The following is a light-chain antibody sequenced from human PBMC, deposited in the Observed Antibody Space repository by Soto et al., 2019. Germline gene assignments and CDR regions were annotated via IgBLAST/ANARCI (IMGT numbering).Light chain of an antibody. Sequence: QSVLTQPPSASGTPGQRVTISCSGSSSNIEINYVYWYQQLPGTAPKLLIYRNDQRPSGVPDRFSGSKSGTSASLAISGLRSEDEADYYCAAWDDSLTSTWVLGGGTKLNVL. CDR3: AAWDDSLTSTWV. CDR2: RND. V-gene: IGLV1-47*01. CDR1: SSNIEINY. J-gene: IGLJ3*02.